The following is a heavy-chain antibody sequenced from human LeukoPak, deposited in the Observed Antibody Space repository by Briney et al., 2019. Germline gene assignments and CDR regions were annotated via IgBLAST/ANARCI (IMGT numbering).Heavy chain of an antibody. J-gene: IGHJ4*02. CDR3: ARDLEVTGTTAGN. V-gene: IGHV1-18*01. CDR1: GGTFSSYA. Sequence: ASVKVSCKASGGTFSSYAISWVRQAPGQGLEWMAWISVYNGDTNYAQNFQGRVTLTTDTSTSTAYMELRSLRSDDTAVYYCARDLEVTGTTAGNWGQGTLVTVSS. D-gene: IGHD1-1*01. CDR2: ISVYNGDT.